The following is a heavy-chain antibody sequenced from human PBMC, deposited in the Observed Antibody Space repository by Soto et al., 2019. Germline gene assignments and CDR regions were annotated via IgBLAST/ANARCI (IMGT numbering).Heavy chain of an antibody. CDR1: GFSFSDYG. V-gene: IGHV3-33*01. CDR3: ARGATIERGERDFDY. CDR2: IWYDGSHK. J-gene: IGHJ4*02. Sequence: QVQLVESGAGVVQPGRSLRLSCAASGFSFSDYGMHWVRQAPGKGLEWVAAIWYDGSHKYHADSVKDRFTISRDNSNNTLYLQMDSLRAEDTAVYYCARGATIERGERDFDYWGQGALVTVSS. D-gene: IGHD4-17*01.